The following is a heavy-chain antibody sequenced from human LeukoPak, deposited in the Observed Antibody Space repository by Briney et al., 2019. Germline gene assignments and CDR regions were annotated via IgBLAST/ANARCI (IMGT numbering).Heavy chain of an antibody. CDR1: GYTFTGYY. D-gene: IGHD3-22*01. V-gene: IGHV1-2*02. Sequence: GASVKVSCKASGYTFTGYYMHWVRQAPGQGLEWMGWINPNSGGTNYAQKFQGRVTMTRDTSISTAYMELSRLRSDDTAVYYCARAGVWDYSDSSGYHNGAFDIRGQGTRVTVSS. J-gene: IGHJ3*02. CDR2: INPNSGGT. CDR3: ARAGVWDYSDSSGYHNGAFDI.